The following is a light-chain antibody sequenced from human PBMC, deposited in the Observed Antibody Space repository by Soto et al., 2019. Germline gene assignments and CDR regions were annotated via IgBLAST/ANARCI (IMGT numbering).Light chain of an antibody. CDR1: QSVITNY. V-gene: IGKV3-20*01. CDR2: GAS. J-gene: IGKJ4*01. CDR3: QQYGSSPLT. Sequence: EIVLTQSPGTLSLSPGERATLSCRASQSVITNYLAWYQQKPGQAPRLVIYGASSRATAIPDRFSGSGSGTHFTLTISRLEPEDFAVYYCQQYGSSPLTFGGGTKVEIK.